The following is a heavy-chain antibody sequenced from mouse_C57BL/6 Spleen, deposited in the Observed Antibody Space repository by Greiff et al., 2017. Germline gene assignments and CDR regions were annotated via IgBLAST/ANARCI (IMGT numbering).Heavy chain of an antibody. V-gene: IGHV1-52*01. CDR3: ARYGDYDYAMDY. Sequence: QVQLQQSGAELVRPGSSVKLSCKASGYTFTSYWMHWVKQRPVQGLEWIGNIDPSDSETHYNQKFKDKATLTVDESSSTAYMQLSSLTSEDSAVYYCARYGDYDYAMDYWGQGTSVTVSS. D-gene: IGHD1-1*02. CDR2: IDPSDSET. CDR1: GYTFTSYW. J-gene: IGHJ4*01.